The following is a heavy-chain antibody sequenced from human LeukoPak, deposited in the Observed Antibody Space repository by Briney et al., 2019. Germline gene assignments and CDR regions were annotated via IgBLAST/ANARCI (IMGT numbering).Heavy chain of an antibody. J-gene: IGHJ4*02. Sequence: GGSLRLSCAASGFTFDDYAMHWVRQAPGKGLEWVSGISWNSGSIGYADSVKGRFTISRDNAKNSLYLQMDSLRAEDTAVYYCAKDRASPLRYFDWFGEAADYWGQGTLVTVSS. CDR1: GFTFDDYA. CDR2: ISWNSGSI. V-gene: IGHV3-9*01. CDR3: AKDRASPLRYFDWFGEAADY. D-gene: IGHD3-9*01.